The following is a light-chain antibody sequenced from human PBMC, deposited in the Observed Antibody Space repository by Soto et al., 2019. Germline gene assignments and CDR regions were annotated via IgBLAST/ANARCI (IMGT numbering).Light chain of an antibody. CDR1: QSLTSDY. J-gene: IGKJ2*01. CDR2: GAS. Sequence: EIVLTQSPGTLSLSPGERATLSCRASQSLTSDYLAWYQQTPGQAPRLLIYGASSSAAGLPDRFSGSWSGTDFSLTISRLEPEDFAVYYCQQYQTSPPSYTFGQGTKLEI. V-gene: IGKV3-20*01. CDR3: QQYQTSPPSYT.